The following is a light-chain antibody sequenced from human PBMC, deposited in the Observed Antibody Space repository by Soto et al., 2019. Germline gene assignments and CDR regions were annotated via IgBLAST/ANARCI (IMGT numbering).Light chain of an antibody. V-gene: IGKV1-39*01. CDR3: QKYETFSGK. CDR2: AAS. Sequence: DIQMTHSPSSLSASVLYIVTITFRSSQYISDFLNLYQQKPGKAPVILIYAASTLQSGVPSRFNGGGSETKFTLTIASLQPDDFATYYCQKYETFSGKFGPGTKVDIK. J-gene: IGKJ1*01. CDR1: QYISDF.